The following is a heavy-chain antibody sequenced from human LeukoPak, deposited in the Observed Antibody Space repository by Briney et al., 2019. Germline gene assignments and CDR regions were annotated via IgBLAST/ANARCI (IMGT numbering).Heavy chain of an antibody. CDR3: ATDGSYKLDY. CDR1: GLTFSSAW. V-gene: IGHV3-74*01. D-gene: IGHD1-26*01. J-gene: IGHJ4*02. Sequence: GGSLRLSCAASGLTFSSAWMHWVRQTPGKRLVWISRIRSDGTATYADSVRGRFTISRDNAKNTLYLQMNNLTADDTGIYYCATDGSYKLDYWGQGALVTVSS. CDR2: IRSDGTA.